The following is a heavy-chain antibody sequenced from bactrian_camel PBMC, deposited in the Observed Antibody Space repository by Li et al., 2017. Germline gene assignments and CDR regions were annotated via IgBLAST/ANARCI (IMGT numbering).Heavy chain of an antibody. CDR1: GPYHGYC. V-gene: IGHV3S55*01. D-gene: IGHD1*01. Sequence: HVQLVESGGGSVHAGGSLRLSCAASGPYHGYCMGWFRQAPGKDREEVAAITGNGDATKYADLVKGRFTISQDNSKNTLYLQMNSLKPEDTAMYYCAAAFLLPTRYARSWYMQSDYPYWGQGTQVTVS. CDR3: AAAFLLPTRYARSWYMQSDYPY. J-gene: IGHJ4*01. CDR2: ITGNGDAT.